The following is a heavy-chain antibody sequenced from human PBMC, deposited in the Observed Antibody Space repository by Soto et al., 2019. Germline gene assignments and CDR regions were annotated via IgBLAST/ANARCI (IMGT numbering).Heavy chain of an antibody. CDR3: ARVTVAATAGSYSYYYGMDV. V-gene: IGHV4-61*01. CDR1: GGSVSSGSYY. D-gene: IGHD2-15*01. Sequence: SETLSLTCTVSGGSVSSGSYYWSWIRQPPGKGLEWIGYIYYSGSTNYNPSLKSRVTISVDTSKNQFSLKLSSVTAADTAVYYCARVTVAATAGSYSYYYGMDVWGHGTTVTVSS. CDR2: IYYSGST. J-gene: IGHJ6*02.